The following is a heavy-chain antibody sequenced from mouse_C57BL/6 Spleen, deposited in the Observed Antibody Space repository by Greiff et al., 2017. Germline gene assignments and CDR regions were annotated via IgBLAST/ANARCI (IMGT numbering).Heavy chain of an antibody. CDR1: GYTFTSYW. CDR3: ARNYYGYPFAY. J-gene: IGHJ3*01. D-gene: IGHD2-2*01. Sequence: VQLQQPGAELVRPGSSVKLSCKASGYTFTSYWMHWVKQRPIQGLEWIGNIDPSDSETHYNQKFKDKATLTVDKSSSTAYMQLSSLTSEDSAVYYCARNYYGYPFAYWGQGTLVTVSA. CDR2: IDPSDSET. V-gene: IGHV1-52*01.